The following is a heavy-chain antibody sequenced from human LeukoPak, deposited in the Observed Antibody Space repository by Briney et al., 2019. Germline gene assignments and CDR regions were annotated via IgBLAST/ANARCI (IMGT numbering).Heavy chain of an antibody. V-gene: IGHV3-48*03. J-gene: IGHJ4*02. CDR3: AGGAHIVVGTAVSSDY. CDR1: GFTFRSYE. CDR2: IRGRGSTI. D-gene: IGHD2-21*02. Sequence: PGGSLRLSCAASGFTFRSYEMSTVRKAPGEGQWRVSCIRGRGSTIYYADSVKGRFTISRHNAKNSLYLQMISLRAEDTAVYYCAGGAHIVVGTAVSSDYWGEGTLVTVSS.